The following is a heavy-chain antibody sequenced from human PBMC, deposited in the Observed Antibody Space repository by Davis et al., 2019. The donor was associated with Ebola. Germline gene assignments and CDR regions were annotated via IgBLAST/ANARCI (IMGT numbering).Heavy chain of an antibody. V-gene: IGHV1-18*01. CDR1: GYTFTTYG. J-gene: IGHJ4*02. D-gene: IGHD6-19*01. CDR2: ISAYNGHT. Sequence: ASVKVSCKASGYTFTTYGISWVRQAPGQRLEWMGWISAYNGHTNYAQKFQGRLSLTTDTSTSTVYMELRSLTSDDTAEYYCARGRNGGWDFDYWGQGTRVTVSS. CDR3: ARGRNGGWDFDY.